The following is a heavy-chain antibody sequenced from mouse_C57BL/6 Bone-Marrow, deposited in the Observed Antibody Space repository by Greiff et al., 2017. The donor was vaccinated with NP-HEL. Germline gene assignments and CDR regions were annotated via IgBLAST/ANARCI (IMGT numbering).Heavy chain of an antibody. CDR2: INPGSGGT. Sequence: QVQLQQSGAELVRPGTSVKVSCKASGYAFTNYLIEWVKQRPGQGLEWIGVINPGSGGTNYNEKFKGKATLTADKSSSTAYMQLSSLTSEDSAVYFCARGGRGVFDFGRQDTTLTVPS. J-gene: IGHJ2*01. CDR3: ARGGRGVFDF. V-gene: IGHV1-54*01. CDR1: GYAFTNYL.